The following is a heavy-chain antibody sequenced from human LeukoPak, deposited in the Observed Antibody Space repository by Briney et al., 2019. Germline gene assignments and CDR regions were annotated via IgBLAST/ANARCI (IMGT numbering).Heavy chain of an antibody. Sequence: ASVKVSCKASGYTFTSYGISWVRQAPGQGLEWMGWISAYNGNTSYAQKLQGRVTMTTDTSTSTAYMELRSLRSDDTAVYYCARVLAAADGGDYFDYWGQGTLVTVSS. CDR3: ARVLAAADGGDYFDY. CDR1: GYTFTSYG. D-gene: IGHD6-13*01. V-gene: IGHV1-18*01. J-gene: IGHJ4*02. CDR2: ISAYNGNT.